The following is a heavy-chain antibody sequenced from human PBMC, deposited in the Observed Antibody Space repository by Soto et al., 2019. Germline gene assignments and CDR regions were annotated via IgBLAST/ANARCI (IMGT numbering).Heavy chain of an antibody. J-gene: IGHJ4*02. CDR1: GSRFSNYV. D-gene: IGHD2-8*01. V-gene: IGHV1-69*06. Sequence: QVQLVQSGADVKTPGSSLKVSCKVSGSRFSNYVISWVRQAPGHGLEWLGRIIPIFNSTKYAQSFQGKVTITADKYTSTAPLELISLRSDDTAVYYCAREGRGKKAGSSVLVSLGYLGQGTLVTVAS. CDR2: IIPIFNST. CDR3: AREGRGKKAGSSVLVSLGY.